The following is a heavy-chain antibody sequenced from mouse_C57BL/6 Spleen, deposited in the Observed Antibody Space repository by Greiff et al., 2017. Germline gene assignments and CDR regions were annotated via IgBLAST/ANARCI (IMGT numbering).Heavy chain of an antibody. CDR1: GFTFSSYA. D-gene: IGHD2-4*01. J-gene: IGHJ1*03. CDR3: ARDPPYDYGFHWYFDV. CDR2: ISDGGSYT. Sequence: EVKLVESGGGLVKPGGSLKLSCAASGFTFSSYAMSWVRQTPEKRLEWVATISDGGSYTYYPDNVKGRFTISRDNAKNNLYLQMSHLKSEDTAMYYCARDPPYDYGFHWYFDVWGTGTTVTVSS. V-gene: IGHV5-4*01.